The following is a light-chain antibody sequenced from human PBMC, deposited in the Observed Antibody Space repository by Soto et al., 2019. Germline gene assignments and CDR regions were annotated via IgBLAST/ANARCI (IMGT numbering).Light chain of an antibody. CDR3: QQYDNLPQLT. CDR1: QDVGKH. J-gene: IGKJ4*01. V-gene: IGKV1-33*01. CDR2: EAS. Sequence: DIQMTQSPSSLSASVGDRVTISCQARQDVGKHLNWYQQRPGKAPKILIYEASNLATGVPSRFSASGSGTHFTFSIRSLQPEDIGTYYCQQYDNLPQLTCGAGTKVEI.